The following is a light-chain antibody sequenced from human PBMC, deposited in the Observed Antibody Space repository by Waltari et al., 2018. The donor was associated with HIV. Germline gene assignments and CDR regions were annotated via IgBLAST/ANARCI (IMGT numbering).Light chain of an antibody. CDR3: QSYDSSLTGSV. CDR1: SSNIGAGYD. J-gene: IGLJ2*01. V-gene: IGLV1-40*01. Sequence: QSVLTQPPSVSGAPGQRVTISCTGSSSNIGAGYDVHWYQQVPGTAPKLLIYGNNNRPSGVPDRFSASKSGASPSLAITGLQAEDAADYYCQSYDSSLTGSVFGGGTKLTVL. CDR2: GNN.